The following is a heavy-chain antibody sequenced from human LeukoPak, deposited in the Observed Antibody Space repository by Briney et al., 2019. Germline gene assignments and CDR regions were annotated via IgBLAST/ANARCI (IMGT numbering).Heavy chain of an antibody. CDR3: AKDPVRGYSYGPKGYYFDY. J-gene: IGHJ4*02. Sequence: PGGSLKLSCAASGFTFSSYGMHWVRQAPGKGLEWVAFIRYDGSNKYYADSVKGRFTISRDNSKNTLYLQMNSLRAEDTAVYYCAKDPVRGYSYGPKGYYFDYWGQGTLVTVSS. CDR1: GFTFSSYG. CDR2: IRYDGSNK. D-gene: IGHD5-18*01. V-gene: IGHV3-30*02.